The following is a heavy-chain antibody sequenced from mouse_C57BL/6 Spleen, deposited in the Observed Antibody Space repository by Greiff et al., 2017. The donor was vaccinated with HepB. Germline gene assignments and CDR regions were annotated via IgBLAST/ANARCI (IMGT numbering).Heavy chain of an antibody. CDR2: IDPSDSYT. V-gene: IGHV1-59*01. Sequence: VQLQQPGAELVRPGTSVKLSCKASGYTFTSYWMHWVKRRPGQGLEWIGVIDPSDSYTNYNQKFKGKATLTVDTSSSTAYMQLSSLTSEDSAVYYCASAQSGDYSDYWGQGTTLTVSS. J-gene: IGHJ2*01. D-gene: IGHD3-2*02. CDR3: ASAQSGDYSDY. CDR1: GYTFTSYW.